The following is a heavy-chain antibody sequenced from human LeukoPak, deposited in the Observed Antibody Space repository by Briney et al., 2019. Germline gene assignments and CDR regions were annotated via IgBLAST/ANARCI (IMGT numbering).Heavy chain of an antibody. Sequence: GGSLRLSCAASGFTFSSYGMHWVRQAPGKGLEWVAVISYDGSNKYYADSVKGRFTISRDNSKNTLYLQMNSLRAEDTAVYYCARDLVRYSYGYGGDAFDIWGQGTMVTVSS. CDR1: GFTFSSYG. D-gene: IGHD5-18*01. CDR2: ISYDGSNK. V-gene: IGHV3-30*03. J-gene: IGHJ3*02. CDR3: ARDLVRYSYGYGGDAFDI.